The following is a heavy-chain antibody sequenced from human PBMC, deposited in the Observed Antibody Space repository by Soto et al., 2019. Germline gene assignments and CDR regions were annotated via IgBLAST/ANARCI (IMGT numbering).Heavy chain of an antibody. D-gene: IGHD6-25*01. J-gene: IGHJ4*02. V-gene: IGHV3-53*01. Sequence: EVQLVESGGGLIQPGGSLRLSCAVSGFTVSNNYMSWVRQAPGKGLEGVSVIYSGGYTAYGDSVKGRFTISRDNSKNTLNLQMKDRGAAHSAVFYGGTQRGGGGYWGQGTLVTVSS. CDR3: GTQRGGGGY. CDR1: GFTVSNNY. CDR2: IYSGGYT.